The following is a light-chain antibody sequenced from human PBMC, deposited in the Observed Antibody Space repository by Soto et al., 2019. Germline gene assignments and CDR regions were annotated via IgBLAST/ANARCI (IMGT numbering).Light chain of an antibody. J-gene: IGKJ2*01. CDR3: QHHDSPPYP. Sequence: EIVLTQSPGTLSLSPGERAILSCGASQTVSSVYLAWYQQKPGLAPRLLIYDAYSRATGIPDRFSGSGSGTDFTLTISRLEPEDFAVYYCQHHDSPPYPFGQGTKLEIK. CDR2: DAY. V-gene: IGKV3D-20*01. CDR1: QTVSSVY.